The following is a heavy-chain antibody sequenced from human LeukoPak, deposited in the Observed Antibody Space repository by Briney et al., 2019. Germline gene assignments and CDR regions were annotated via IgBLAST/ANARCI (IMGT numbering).Heavy chain of an antibody. V-gene: IGHV4-4*07. CDR1: GGSISSYY. Sequence: SETLSLTCTVSGGSISSYYWSWIRQPAGKGLEWIGRIYTSGSTNYSPSLKSRVTMSVDTSKNQFSLKLSSVTAADTAVYYCARAPGIAVAGTRVYYYGMGVWGQGTTVTVSS. CDR2: IYTSGST. CDR3: ARAPGIAVAGTRVYYYGMGV. D-gene: IGHD6-19*01. J-gene: IGHJ6*02.